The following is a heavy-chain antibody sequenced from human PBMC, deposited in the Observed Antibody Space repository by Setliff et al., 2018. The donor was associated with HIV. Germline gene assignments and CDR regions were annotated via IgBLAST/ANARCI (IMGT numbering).Heavy chain of an antibody. CDR1: GYTFTSYG. J-gene: IGHJ3*02. CDR2: ISAYNGNT. V-gene: IGHV1-18*01. CDR3: ARGLYSSSSRGAFDI. D-gene: IGHD6-6*01. Sequence: ASVKVSCKASGYTFTSYGITWMRQAPGQGLEWMGWISAYNGNTDYAQKVQGRVTMTTGTSTSTAYMELRSLRSDDTAVYYCARGLYSSSSRGAFDIWGQGTMVT.